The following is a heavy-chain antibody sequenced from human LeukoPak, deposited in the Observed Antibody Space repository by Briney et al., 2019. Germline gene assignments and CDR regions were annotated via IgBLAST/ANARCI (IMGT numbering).Heavy chain of an antibody. CDR3: AREVPTYCGGDCYLNHDAFDI. CDR2: INPNSGGT. CDR1: GYTFTGYY. J-gene: IGHJ3*02. Sequence: GASVKVSCKASGYTFTGYYMHWVRQAPGQGLGWMGWINPNSGGTNYAQNFQGRVTMTRVTSISTAYMELSRLRSDDTAVYYCAREVPTYCGGDCYLNHDAFDIWGQGTMVTVSS. V-gene: IGHV1-2*02. D-gene: IGHD2-21*01.